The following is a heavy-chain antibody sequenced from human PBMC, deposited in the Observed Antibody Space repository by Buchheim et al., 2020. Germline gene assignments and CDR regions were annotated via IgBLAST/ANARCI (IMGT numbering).Heavy chain of an antibody. D-gene: IGHD2-2*01. J-gene: IGHJ6*02. CDR1: GFTFSSYG. Sequence: QVQLVESGGGVVQPGRSLRLSCAASGFTFSSYGMHWVRQAPGKGLEWVAVISYDGSNKYYADSVKGRFTISRDNSKNTLYLQMNSLRAEDTAVYYCAKDLLLGYCSSTSCYHGYYGMDVWGQGTT. V-gene: IGHV3-30*18. CDR2: ISYDGSNK. CDR3: AKDLLLGYCSSTSCYHGYYGMDV.